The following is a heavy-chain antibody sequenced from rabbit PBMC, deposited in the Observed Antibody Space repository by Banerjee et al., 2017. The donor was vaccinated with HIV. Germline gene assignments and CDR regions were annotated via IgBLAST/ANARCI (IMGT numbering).Heavy chain of an antibody. Sequence: QEQLVESGGGLVKPGASLTLTCTASGFSFSSGYCMCWVRQAPGKGLEWIACIDIGSSGSTWYASWAKGRFTVSKTSSTTVPLQMTSLTAADTATYFCARIAGGDSLFNLWGPGTLVTVS. D-gene: IGHD2-1*01. CDR2: IDIGSSGST. CDR3: ARIAGGDSLFNL. J-gene: IGHJ4*01. V-gene: IGHV1S45*01. CDR1: GFSFSSGYC.